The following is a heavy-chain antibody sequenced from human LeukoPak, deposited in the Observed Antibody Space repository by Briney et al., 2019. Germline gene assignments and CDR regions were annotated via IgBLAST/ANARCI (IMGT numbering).Heavy chain of an antibody. CDR1: GYTFTSYY. CDR3: ARAGSGSFVDY. J-gene: IGHJ4*02. V-gene: IGHV1-46*01. Sequence: ASVKVSCKASGYTFTSYYMHWVRQAPGQGLEWMGIINPSGGSTSYAQKFQGRVTITADKSTSTAYMELSSLRSEDTAVYYCARAGSGSFVDYWGQGTLVTVSS. CDR2: INPSGGST. D-gene: IGHD1-26*01.